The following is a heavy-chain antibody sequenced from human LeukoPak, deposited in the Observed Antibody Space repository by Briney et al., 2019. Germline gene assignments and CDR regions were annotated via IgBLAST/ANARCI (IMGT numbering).Heavy chain of an antibody. D-gene: IGHD6-13*01. CDR1: GFTLSSYN. Sequence: GGSLRLSCVASGFTLSSYNMKWVRQAPGKRLEWVSSISWRSSDIEYADSVKGRFTISRDIDKKSLYLQMNSLRVEDTAVYYCARGQVAAAGTNWFDPWGQGTLVTVSS. V-gene: IGHV3-21*01. CDR2: ISWRSSDI. CDR3: ARGQVAAAGTNWFDP. J-gene: IGHJ5*02.